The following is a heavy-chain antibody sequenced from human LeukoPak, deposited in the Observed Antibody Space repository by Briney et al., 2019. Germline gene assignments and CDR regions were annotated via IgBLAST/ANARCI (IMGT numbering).Heavy chain of an antibody. CDR3: TRDLMDYDVSTGLHHYYMDV. J-gene: IGHJ6*02. V-gene: IGHV3-74*01. D-gene: IGHD3-9*01. CDR2: INGDGRNI. Sequence: GGSLRLSCVASGFTFSSYWMHWVRQDPRKGLVWVSRINGDGRNINYADSVRGRFTISRDNAKNTLYLKMNTLRVEDTAVYYCTRDLMDYDVSTGLHHYYMDVWGQGTTVTVSS. CDR1: GFTFSSYW.